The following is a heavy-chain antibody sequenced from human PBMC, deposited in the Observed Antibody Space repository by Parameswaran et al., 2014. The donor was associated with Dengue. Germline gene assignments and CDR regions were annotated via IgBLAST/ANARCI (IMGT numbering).Heavy chain of an antibody. CDR2: IYYTGST. V-gene: IGHV4-39*01. J-gene: IGHJ4*02. CDR3: ARQTRNHFDY. Sequence: WIRQPPGKGLEWIGSIYYTGSTYYNPSLKSRVTISVDTSTNQFSLKLSSVTATDTSLYYCARQTRNHFDYWGQGILVTVSS.